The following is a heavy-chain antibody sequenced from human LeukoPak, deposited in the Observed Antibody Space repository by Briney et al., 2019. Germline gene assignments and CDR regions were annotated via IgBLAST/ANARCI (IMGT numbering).Heavy chain of an antibody. J-gene: IGHJ3*02. CDR3: ADGTGTTLYAFDI. CDR1: GGSISSNTYY. V-gene: IGHV4-39*01. D-gene: IGHD1-7*01. CDR2: SYYSGST. Sequence: SETLSLTCTVSGGSISSNTYYWAWIRQPPGKGLEWIGTSYYSGSTYYNTSLKSRVTISVHTSKNQFSLKLSSVTAADTAVYYCADGTGTTLYAFDIWGQGTMVTVSS.